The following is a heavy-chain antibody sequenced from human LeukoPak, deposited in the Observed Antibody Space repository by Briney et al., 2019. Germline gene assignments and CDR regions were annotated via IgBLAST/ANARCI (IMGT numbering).Heavy chain of an antibody. CDR1: GFTFSSCA. J-gene: IGHJ4*02. CDR3: AKGGHTSSWYTDY. V-gene: IGHV3-30*18. CDR2: ISYDGGNK. D-gene: IGHD6-13*01. Sequence: GGSLRLSCAASGFTFSSCAMHWVRQAPGKGLEWVAVISYDGGNKYYAGSVRGRSTISRDNSKNTVFLQMNSLNAEDTAVYYCAKGGHTSSWYTDYWGQGALVTVSS.